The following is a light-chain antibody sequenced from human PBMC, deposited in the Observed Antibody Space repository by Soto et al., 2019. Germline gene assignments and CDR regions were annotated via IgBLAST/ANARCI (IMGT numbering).Light chain of an antibody. CDR3: VQFAHFPRT. Sequence: DTVLTQTPLSSPVTLGQPASISCRSSQSLVYSDGNTYLSWLQQRPGQPPRPLIYQVSNRFSGVLDRFSGSGAGTDFSLTISRVEADDVGVYFCVQFAHFPRTFGQGTKVEI. V-gene: IGKV2-24*01. J-gene: IGKJ1*01. CDR2: QVS. CDR1: QSLVYSDGNTY.